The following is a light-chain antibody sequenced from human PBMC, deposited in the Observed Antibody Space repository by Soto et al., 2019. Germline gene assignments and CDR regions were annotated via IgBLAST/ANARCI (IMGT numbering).Light chain of an antibody. Sequence: DIQMTQSPSTLSASVGDRVTITCRSSQSISDWLAWYQQKPGKAPKLLIYKTSTLESGVPSRFRGSGSGTEFTLTISSLQADDFATYYCQQYNDYPLTSGGGTKVEI. CDR3: QQYNDYPLT. CDR1: QSISDW. J-gene: IGKJ4*01. CDR2: KTS. V-gene: IGKV1-5*03.